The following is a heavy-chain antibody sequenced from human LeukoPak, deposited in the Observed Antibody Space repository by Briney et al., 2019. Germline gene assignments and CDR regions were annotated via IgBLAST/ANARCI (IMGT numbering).Heavy chain of an antibody. Sequence: GSLRLSCAASGFTFSSYEMNWVRQAPGKGLEWVSYISSSGSPVYYPDSVKGRFSISRDNAENSLYLQMNSLRAEDTAVYYCAAKEGTRSDFDYWGQGILVTVSS. CDR3: AAKEGTRSDFDY. D-gene: IGHD1-14*01. J-gene: IGHJ4*02. CDR2: ISSSGSPV. V-gene: IGHV3-48*03. CDR1: GFTFSSYE.